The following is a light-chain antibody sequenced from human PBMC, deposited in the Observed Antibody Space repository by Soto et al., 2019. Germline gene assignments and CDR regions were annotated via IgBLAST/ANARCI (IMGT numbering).Light chain of an antibody. Sequence: QYVLTQPPSVSGTPGQRVTISCSGSSSNVAINPVNWYQHLPGAAPRLLIYETDRRSSGVPDRFSASKSGTSASLAISGLTSEDEADYYCEAWDETLDGLYVFGTGTKVTVL. CDR3: EAWDETLDGLYV. V-gene: IGLV1-44*01. CDR2: ETD. CDR1: SSNVAINP. J-gene: IGLJ1*01.